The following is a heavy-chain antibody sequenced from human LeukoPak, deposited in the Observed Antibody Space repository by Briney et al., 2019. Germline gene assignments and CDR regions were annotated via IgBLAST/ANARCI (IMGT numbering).Heavy chain of an antibody. CDR1: GYSISSASY. CDR2: FLYSGAA. V-gene: IGHV4-38-2*02. J-gene: IGHJ4*02. Sequence: KPSETLSLTCTVSGYSISSASYWGWIRQPPGKGLEWIGSFLYSGAAYYSPSIKSRVTILIETSKNQFSLQLSSVTAADTAVYYCASGAPRSGFYWGQGTLVTVSS. D-gene: IGHD5-18*01. CDR3: ASGAPRSGFY.